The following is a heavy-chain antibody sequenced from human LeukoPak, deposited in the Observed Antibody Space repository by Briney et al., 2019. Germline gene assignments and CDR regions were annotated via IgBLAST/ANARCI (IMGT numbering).Heavy chain of an antibody. J-gene: IGHJ3*02. CDR2: ISYDGSNK. V-gene: IGHV3-30-3*01. CDR1: GFTFSSYA. Sequence: GGSLRLSCAASGFTFSSYAMHWVRQAPGKGLEWVAVISYDGSNKYYADSVKGRFTISRDNSKNTLYLQMNSLRAEDTAVYYCARPTTVTTVSADAFDIWGHGTMVTVSS. CDR3: ARPTTVTTVSADAFDI. D-gene: IGHD4-17*01.